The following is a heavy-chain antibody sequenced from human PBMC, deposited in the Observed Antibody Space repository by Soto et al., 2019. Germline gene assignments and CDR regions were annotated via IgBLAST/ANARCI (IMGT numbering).Heavy chain of an antibody. CDR2: IYYSGST. J-gene: IGHJ4*02. V-gene: IGHV4-59*12. CDR3: AREPLEWLLPYFDY. CDR1: GGSISSYY. Sequence: QVQLQESGPGLVKPSETLSLTCTVSGGSISSYYWSWIRQPPGKGLEWIGYIYYSGSTNYNPSLKSRVTISVATYRKRSSLRPRSVNAADTAVYYCAREPLEWLLPYFDYWGQGTLVTVSS. D-gene: IGHD3-3*01.